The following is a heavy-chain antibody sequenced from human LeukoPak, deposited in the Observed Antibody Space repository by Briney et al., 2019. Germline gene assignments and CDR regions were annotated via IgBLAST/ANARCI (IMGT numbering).Heavy chain of an antibody. J-gene: IGHJ6*02. Sequence: ASVKVSCKASGYTFADYGLSWVRQAPGQGLEWMGWISAYNGNTNYAQKLQGRVTMTTDTSTSTAYMELRSLRSDDTAVYYCARGCSGGSCYQEDYYYYGMDVWGQGTTVTVSS. CDR3: ARGCSGGSCYQEDYYYYGMDV. CDR1: GYTFADYG. V-gene: IGHV1-18*01. D-gene: IGHD2-15*01. CDR2: ISAYNGNT.